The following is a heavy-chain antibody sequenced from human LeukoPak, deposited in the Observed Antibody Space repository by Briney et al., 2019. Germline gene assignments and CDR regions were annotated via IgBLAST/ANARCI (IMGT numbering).Heavy chain of an antibody. D-gene: IGHD2-8*01. V-gene: IGHV4-31*03. J-gene: IGHJ6*02. CDR3: ARESVPICTMDCHYYGMDV. CDR1: GVSINSDAYY. Sequence: SQTLSLTCTVSGVSINSDAYYWTWIRQRPGMGLEWIGYVYYSGTTYYSPSLKSRLTMSVDTSKNHFSLKLNSVTAADTAIYYRARESVPICTMDCHYYGMDVWGPGTTVSVSS. CDR2: VYYSGTT.